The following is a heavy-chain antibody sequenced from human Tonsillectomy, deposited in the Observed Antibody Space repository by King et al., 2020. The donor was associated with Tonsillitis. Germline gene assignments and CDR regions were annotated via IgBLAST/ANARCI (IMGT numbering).Heavy chain of an antibody. D-gene: IGHD4-11*01. V-gene: IGHV3-7*01. CDR2: IXQDGSEK. J-gene: IGHJ6*02. Sequence: VQLVESGGGLVQPGGSLRLSCAASGFTFSSYWMSWVRQAPGKGLEWVAXIXQDGSEKYYVDSVXGRFTISRDXAKNSLYLQXXGLXAEDTAVYYCARDGVTTPPGYYGMDVWGQGTTVTVSS. CDR1: GFTFSSYW. CDR3: ARDGVTTPPGYYGMDV.